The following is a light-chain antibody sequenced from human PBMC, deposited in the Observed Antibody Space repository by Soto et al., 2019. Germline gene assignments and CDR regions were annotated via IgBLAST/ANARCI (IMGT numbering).Light chain of an antibody. CDR3: SSSTSSSNYVV. V-gene: IGLV2-14*03. Sequence: QSALTQPASVSGSPGQSITISCTGTSSDVGGYDYVSWYQHHPGKAPKLMIYDVTNRPSGVSNRFSGSKSGNTASLTISGLQAEDAAGYYCSSSTSSSNYVVFGGGTKVPVL. J-gene: IGLJ2*01. CDR2: DVT. CDR1: SSDVGGYDY.